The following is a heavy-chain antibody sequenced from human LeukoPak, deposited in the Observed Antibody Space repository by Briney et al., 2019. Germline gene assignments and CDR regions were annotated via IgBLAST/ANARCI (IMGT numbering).Heavy chain of an antibody. Sequence: GGSLRLSCAASGFTFSTYDMHWVRQVTGKSLERVSGIGPGGETHYPASVKGRFTISRENAKNSLYLQMNSLRAGDTAVYYCVRGDPPLGTTDYWGRGTLVTVSS. V-gene: IGHV3-13*01. CDR3: VRGDPPLGTTDY. D-gene: IGHD7-27*01. CDR1: GFTFSTYD. J-gene: IGHJ4*02. CDR2: IGPGGET.